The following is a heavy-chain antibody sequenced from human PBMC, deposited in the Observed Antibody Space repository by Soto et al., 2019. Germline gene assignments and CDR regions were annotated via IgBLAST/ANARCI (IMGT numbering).Heavy chain of an antibody. CDR1: GFTFSSYA. V-gene: IGHV3-23*01. CDR2: ISGSGDST. Sequence: EVQLLESGGGLVQPGGSLRLSCAASGFTFSSYAMSWVRQAPGKGQGWVSGISGSGDSTYYADSVKGRFTISRDNSKNTLYLQMNSLRAEDTAVYYCAKGVPGIAVAGTGYIQHSGQGTLVTVSS. J-gene: IGHJ1*01. CDR3: AKGVPGIAVAGTGYIQH. D-gene: IGHD6-19*01.